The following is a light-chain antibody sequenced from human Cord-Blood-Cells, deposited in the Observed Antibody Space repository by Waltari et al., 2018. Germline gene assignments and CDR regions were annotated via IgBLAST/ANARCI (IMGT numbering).Light chain of an antibody. Sequence: QSVLTQPPSASGTPGQRVTISGSGISSNIGSNYVYWSQQLPGTAPKLLSYRNNLRPSGVHDRLAGSKSGTSASLAISGLRSEDEADYYCAAWDDSLSGPVFGGGTKLTVL. V-gene: IGLV1-47*01. CDR3: AAWDDSLSGPV. CDR2: RNN. CDR1: SSNIGSNY. J-gene: IGLJ2*01.